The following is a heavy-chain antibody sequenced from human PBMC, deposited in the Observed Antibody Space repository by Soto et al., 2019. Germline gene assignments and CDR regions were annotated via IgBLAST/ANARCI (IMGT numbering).Heavy chain of an antibody. V-gene: IGHV4-30-4*01. Sequence: QVQLQESGPGLVRPSQTLSLTCTVSGDSISSGDYYWSWIRQPPGKGLEWIGLIYYSGSTHYNPSRKTRLIVSVMKCQTQSTLKAPSAIAADTSVYYWARDLKRYSSTPGALEYWGQGTLVTVSA. J-gene: IGHJ4*02. D-gene: IGHD6-13*01. CDR3: ARDLKRYSSTPGALEY. CDR1: GDSISSGDYY. CDR2: IYYSGST.